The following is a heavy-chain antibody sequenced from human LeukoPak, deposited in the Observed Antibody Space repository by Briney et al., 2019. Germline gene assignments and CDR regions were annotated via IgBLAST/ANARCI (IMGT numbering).Heavy chain of an antibody. CDR3: ATGLAASGTGYFDY. D-gene: IGHD6-13*01. Sequence: GGSLRLSCAASGFTFSDYGMNWVRQAPGKGQEWVSYISTSDSYIYYADSVKGRFTISRDNPKNTLSLQMHSLRGDDTAVYYCATGLAASGTGYFDYWGQGVLVTVSS. CDR2: ISTSDSYI. J-gene: IGHJ4*02. CDR1: GFTFSDYG. V-gene: IGHV3-21*06.